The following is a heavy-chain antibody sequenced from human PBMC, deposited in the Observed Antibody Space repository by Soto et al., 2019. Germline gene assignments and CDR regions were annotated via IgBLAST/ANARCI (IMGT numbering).Heavy chain of an antibody. V-gene: IGHV3-33*01. D-gene: IGHD6-19*01. CDR2: IWYDGSNK. CDR1: GFTFSSYG. J-gene: IGHJ4*02. CDR3: ASDSSGWTGVVFDY. Sequence: GGSLRLSCAASGFTFSSYGMHWVRQAQGKGLEWVAVIWYDGSNKYYADSVKGRFTISRDNSKNTLYLQMNSLRAEDTAVYYCASDSSGWTGVVFDYWGQGTLVTVSS.